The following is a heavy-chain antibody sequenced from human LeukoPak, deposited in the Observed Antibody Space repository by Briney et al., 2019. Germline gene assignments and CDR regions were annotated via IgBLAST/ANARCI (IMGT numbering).Heavy chain of an antibody. Sequence: PSETLSLTCTVSGGSISSYYWSWIRQPPGKGLEWIGYIYYSGSTNYNPSLKSRVTISVDTSKNQFSLKLSSVTAADTAVYYCARVSYDFWSGYCAHNWFDPWGQGTLVTVSS. CDR3: ARVSYDFWSGYCAHNWFDP. J-gene: IGHJ5*02. V-gene: IGHV4-59*01. CDR2: IYYSGST. CDR1: GGSISSYY. D-gene: IGHD3-3*01.